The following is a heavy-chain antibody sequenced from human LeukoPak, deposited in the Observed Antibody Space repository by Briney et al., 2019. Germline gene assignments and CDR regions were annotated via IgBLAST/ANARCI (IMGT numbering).Heavy chain of an antibody. D-gene: IGHD3-10*01. CDR1: GGSISSGDYY. Sequence: PSETLSLTCTVSGGSISSGDYYWSWIRQPPGKGLEWIGYIYYSGSTYYNPSLKSRVTISVDTSKNQFSLKLSSVTAADTAVYYCARVTYYYGSGRQTYYFDYWGQGTLVTVSS. CDR2: IYYSGST. V-gene: IGHV4-30-4*08. CDR3: ARVTYYYGSGRQTYYFDY. J-gene: IGHJ4*02.